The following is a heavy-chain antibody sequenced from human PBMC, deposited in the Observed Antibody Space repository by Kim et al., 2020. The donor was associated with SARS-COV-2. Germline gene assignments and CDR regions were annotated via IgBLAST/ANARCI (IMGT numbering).Heavy chain of an antibody. CDR1: GGSISSSSYY. J-gene: IGHJ3*02. V-gene: IGHV4-39*01. CDR3: ARWTKDIVVVPAASTDAFDI. D-gene: IGHD2-2*01. CDR2: IYYSGST. Sequence: SETLSLTCTVSGGSISSSSYYWGWIRQPPGKGLEWIGSIYYSGSTYYNPSLKSRVTISVDTSKNQFSLKLSSVTAADTAVYYCARWTKDIVVVPAASTDAFDIWGQGTMVTVSS.